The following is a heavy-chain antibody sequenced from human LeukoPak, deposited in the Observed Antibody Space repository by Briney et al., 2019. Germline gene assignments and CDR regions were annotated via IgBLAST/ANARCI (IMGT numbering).Heavy chain of an antibody. CDR1: GGSITGYY. V-gene: IGHV4-59*01. Sequence: SETLSLTCTVSGGSITGYYWNWIRQPPGKGLEWIGYIYYSGSTNYNPSLKSRVTTSVDMSKNQFSLKLTSVTAADTAVYYCARDRVRGMVAGIDPWGQGTLVTVSS. J-gene: IGHJ5*02. CDR3: ARDRVRGMVAGIDP. D-gene: IGHD6-19*01. CDR2: IYYSGST.